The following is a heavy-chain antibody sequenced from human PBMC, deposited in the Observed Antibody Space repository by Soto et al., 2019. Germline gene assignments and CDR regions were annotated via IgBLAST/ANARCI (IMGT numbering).Heavy chain of an antibody. D-gene: IGHD1-26*01. CDR1: GYTFTSHG. J-gene: IGHJ3*02. CDR2: ISTDNGKT. Sequence: QLQLVQSGGEVKTPGASVKVSCTTSGYTFTSHGISWVRQAPGQGLEWMGWISTDNGKTDYAQKFQGRVTMTADTRTSTGYMEVRSLRSDDTAVYYCARLLTEGATYREDAFDMWGQGTKVTVSS. V-gene: IGHV1-18*01. CDR3: ARLLTEGATYREDAFDM.